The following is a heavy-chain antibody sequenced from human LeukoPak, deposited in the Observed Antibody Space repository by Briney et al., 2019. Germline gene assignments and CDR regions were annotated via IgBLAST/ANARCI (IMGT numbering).Heavy chain of an antibody. CDR3: ARGLYGATALQT. CDR1: GGSFSGYY. J-gene: IGHJ4*02. CDR2: INHSGST. Sequence: SETLSLTCAVYGGSFSGYYWSWIRQPPGKGLEWIGEINHSGSTNYNPSLKSRVTISVDTSKNQFSLKLSSVTAADTAVYYCARGLYGATALQTWGQGTLVTVSS. D-gene: IGHD4-17*01. V-gene: IGHV4-34*01.